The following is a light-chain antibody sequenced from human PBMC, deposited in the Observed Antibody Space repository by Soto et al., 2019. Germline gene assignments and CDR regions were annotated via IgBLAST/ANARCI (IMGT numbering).Light chain of an antibody. CDR3: SSYTSSSTLSV. CDR2: EVS. CDR1: SSDVGGYNY. Sequence: QSSLTQPASVSGSPGQSITMSCTGTSSDVGGYNYVSWYQQHPGKAPKLMIYEVSNRPSGVSNRFSGSKSGNTASLTISGLQAEDEADYYCSSYTSSSTLSVFGTGTKVTVL. J-gene: IGLJ1*01. V-gene: IGLV2-14*01.